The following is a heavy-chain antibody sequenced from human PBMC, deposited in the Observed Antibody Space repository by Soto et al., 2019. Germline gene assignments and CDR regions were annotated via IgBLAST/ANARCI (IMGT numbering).Heavy chain of an antibody. CDR1: GYTFTSDG. D-gene: IGHD6-13*01. V-gene: IGHV1-18*01. Sequence: QVQLVQSGAEVKKPGASVKVSCKASGYTFTSDGISWVRQAPGQGLEWMGWISAYNGNTNYAQKLQGRVTMTTDTTTSTAYMKLRRLRSDDTAVYYCARVALRGYSSSWYGHGDYWGQGTLVTVSS. CDR3: ARVALRGYSSSWYGHGDY. J-gene: IGHJ4*02. CDR2: ISAYNGNT.